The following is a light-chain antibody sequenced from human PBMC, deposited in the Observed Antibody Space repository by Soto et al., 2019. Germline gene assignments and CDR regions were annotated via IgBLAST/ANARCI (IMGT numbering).Light chain of an antibody. CDR2: QVT. V-gene: IGLV2-14*01. CDR3: NSYSSSTFYV. Sequence: QSALAQPASVSGSPGQSITISCTGSSSDIAGFNYVSWYQQYPGKAPKLLIYQVTTRASGVSHRFSGSTFGDTASLTISGLQPEDEAEYYCNSYSSSTFYVFGTGTKVTVL. CDR1: SSDIAGFNY. J-gene: IGLJ1*01.